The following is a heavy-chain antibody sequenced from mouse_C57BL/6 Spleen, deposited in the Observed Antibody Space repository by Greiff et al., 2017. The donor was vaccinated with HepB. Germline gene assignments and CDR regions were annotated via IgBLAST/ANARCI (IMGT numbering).Heavy chain of an antibody. Sequence: EVQLVESGGGLVKPGGSLKLSCAASGFTFSSYAMSWVRQTPEKRLEWVATISDGGSYTYYPDNVKGRFTISRDNAKNNLYLQMSHLKSEDTAMYYCAREPLPDGSWFAYWGQGTLVTVSA. CDR1: GFTFSSYA. CDR2: ISDGGSYT. D-gene: IGHD2-3*01. CDR3: AREPLPDGSWFAY. V-gene: IGHV5-4*01. J-gene: IGHJ3*01.